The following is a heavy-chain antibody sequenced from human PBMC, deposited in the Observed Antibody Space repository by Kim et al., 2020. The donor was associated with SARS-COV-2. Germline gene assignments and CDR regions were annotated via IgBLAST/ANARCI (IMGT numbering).Heavy chain of an antibody. D-gene: IGHD3-22*01. CDR3: AKSPAYYYDSSGYYYVEHFDY. V-gene: IGHV3-23*01. Sequence: GGSLRLSCAASGFTFSSYAMSWVRQAPGKGLEWVSAISGSGGSTYYADSVKGRFTISRDNSKNTLYLQMNSLRAEDTAVYYCAKSPAYYYDSSGYYYVEHFDYWGQGTLLTVSS. CDR1: GFTFSSYA. CDR2: ISGSGGST. J-gene: IGHJ4*02.